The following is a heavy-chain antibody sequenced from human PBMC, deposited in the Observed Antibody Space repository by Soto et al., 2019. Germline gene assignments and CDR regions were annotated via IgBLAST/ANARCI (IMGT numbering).Heavy chain of an antibody. CDR2: ISYDVSNK. D-gene: IGHD6-13*01. J-gene: IGHJ6*02. Sequence: QVQLMESGGGVVQPGRSLRLSCAASGFTFSSYAMHWVRQAPGKGLEWVAVISYDVSNKYYADSVKGRFTISRDNSKNPLYLQKNRLRAEATAVYSCAREFGGIIAAASTVEVRLGMEVWGPGTTVNVSS. V-gene: IGHV3-30-3*01. CDR1: GFTFSSYA. CDR3: AREFGGIIAAASTVEVRLGMEV.